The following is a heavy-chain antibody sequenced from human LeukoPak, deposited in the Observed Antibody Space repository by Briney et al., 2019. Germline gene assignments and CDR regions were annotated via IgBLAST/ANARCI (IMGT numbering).Heavy chain of an antibody. D-gene: IGHD4-17*01. Sequence: SETLSLTCTVYGGSISSYYWSWVRQPAGKGLEWIGRIDSSGSTNYNSSLKSRVTMSVDTSKNQFSLKLSSVTAADTAVYYCARDGGDYAYYYYYFMDVWGKGTTVTVSS. CDR2: IDSSGST. J-gene: IGHJ6*03. CDR3: ARDGGDYAYYYYYFMDV. V-gene: IGHV4-4*07. CDR1: GGSISSYY.